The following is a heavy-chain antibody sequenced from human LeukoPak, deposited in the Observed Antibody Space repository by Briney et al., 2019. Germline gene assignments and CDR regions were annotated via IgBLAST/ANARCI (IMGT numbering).Heavy chain of an antibody. CDR2: INPNSGGT. D-gene: IGHD3-22*01. J-gene: IGHJ3*02. CDR1: GYTLTELF. V-gene: IGHV1-2*02. Sequence: ASVKVSRKVSGYTLTELFMHRGGQAPGQGPGWMGLINPNSGGTNYAQKFQGRVTMTRDTSISTAYMELSRLRSDDTAVYYCAADRKYYYDGSDSDAFDIWGQGTMVTVSS. CDR3: AADRKYYYDGSDSDAFDI.